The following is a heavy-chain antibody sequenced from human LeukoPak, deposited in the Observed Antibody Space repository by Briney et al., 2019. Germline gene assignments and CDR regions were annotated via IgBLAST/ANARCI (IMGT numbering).Heavy chain of an antibody. CDR2: ISWGGSKN. CDR3: AKDAYYDTSGYRLAIFDY. CDR1: GFTFYDYA. Sequence: GGSLRLSCAASGFTFYDYAMHWVRQAPGKGLEGVSLISWGGSKNYYADSVRGRFTIARDNSKNSLYLQMNSLTADDTAFYYCAKDAYYDTSGYRLAIFDYWGQGKLVSVSS. V-gene: IGHV3-43D*03. J-gene: IGHJ4*02. D-gene: IGHD3-22*01.